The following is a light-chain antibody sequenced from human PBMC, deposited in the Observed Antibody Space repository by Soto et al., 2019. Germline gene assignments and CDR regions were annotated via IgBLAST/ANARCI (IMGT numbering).Light chain of an antibody. CDR3: QQYDKWPPT. V-gene: IGKV3-20*01. CDR1: QSVSNNY. J-gene: IGKJ1*01. Sequence: EIVLTQSPGTLSLSPGERATLSCRASQSVSNNYLAWYQQKPGQAPRLLIYGASNRATGIPDRFSGSGSGTDFTLTISRLEPEDFAVYYCQQYDKWPPTFGKGTKVDIK. CDR2: GAS.